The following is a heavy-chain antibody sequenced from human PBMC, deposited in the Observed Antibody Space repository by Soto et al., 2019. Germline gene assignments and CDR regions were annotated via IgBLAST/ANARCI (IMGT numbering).Heavy chain of an antibody. CDR1: GDSISSYS. CDR3: ARERPDSSRLDP. V-gene: IGHV4-59*12. Sequence: SETLSLTCTVSGDSISSYSWSWIRQPPGKGLEWIGYIYYSGSTNYNPSLKSRVTISVDTSKNQFSLKLSSVTAADTAVYYCARERPDSSRLDPWGQGTLVTVPS. D-gene: IGHD6-13*01. J-gene: IGHJ5*02. CDR2: IYYSGST.